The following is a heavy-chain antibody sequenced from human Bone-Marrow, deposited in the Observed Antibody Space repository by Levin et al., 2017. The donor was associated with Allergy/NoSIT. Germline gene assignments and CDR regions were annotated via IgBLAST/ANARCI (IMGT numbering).Heavy chain of an antibody. Sequence: LSLTCAASGFTFSSSGMHWVRQAPGKGLECVALIWYDGTDKFYADSVKGRFTISRDNSKNMLYLQMNSLRADDTAVYYCASPDSREDYWGQGTLVTVSS. CDR2: IWYDGTDK. CDR1: GFTFSSSG. J-gene: IGHJ4*02. V-gene: IGHV3-33*01. D-gene: IGHD2-15*01. CDR3: ASPDSREDY.